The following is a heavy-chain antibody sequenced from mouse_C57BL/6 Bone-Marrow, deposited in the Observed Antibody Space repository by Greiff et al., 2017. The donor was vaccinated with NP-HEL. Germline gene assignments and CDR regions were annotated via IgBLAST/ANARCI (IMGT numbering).Heavy chain of an antibody. CDR2: ISDAGSYT. CDR3: ARDGYDGYDVYYAMGY. D-gene: IGHD2-3*01. CDR1: GFTFSSYA. J-gene: IGHJ4*01. V-gene: IGHV5-4*01. Sequence: EVQVVESGGGLVKPGGSLKLSCAASGFTFSSYAMSWVRQTPEKRLEWVATISDAGSYTYYPVNVKGRFTFSIYYAKNNLYLQRRHLKYEDTTMYYCARDGYDGYDVYYAMGYWGQGGSVT.